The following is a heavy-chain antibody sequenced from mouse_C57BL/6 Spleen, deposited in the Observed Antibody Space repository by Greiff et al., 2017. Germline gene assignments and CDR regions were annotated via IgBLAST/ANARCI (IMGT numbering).Heavy chain of an antibody. CDR1: GYTFTDYN. V-gene: IGHV1-18*01. CDR2: INPNNGGT. D-gene: IGHD3-1*01. J-gene: IGHJ4*01. CDR3: ARPGLPYDYAMDY. Sequence: VQLQQSGPELVKPGASVKIPCKASGYTFTDYNMDWVKQSHGKSLEWIGDINPNNGGTIYNQKLKGKATVTVDKSTSTAYMGLRSLTSEDTAVYYCARPGLPYDYAMDYWGQGTSVTVSS.